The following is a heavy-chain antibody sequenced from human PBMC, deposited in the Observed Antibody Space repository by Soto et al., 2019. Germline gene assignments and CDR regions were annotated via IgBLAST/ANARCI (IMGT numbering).Heavy chain of an antibody. Sequence: PGGSLRLSCAASVFTFSSSWLSWDRQAPGKGLEWVANIKQDGSEKYYVDSVKGRFTISRDNAKNSLYLQMNSLRAEDTAVYYCARDLASTTIPNYWGQGTLVTVSS. CDR1: VFTFSSSW. J-gene: IGHJ4*02. CDR3: ARDLASTTIPNY. D-gene: IGHD4-17*01. V-gene: IGHV3-7*04. CDR2: IKQDGSEK.